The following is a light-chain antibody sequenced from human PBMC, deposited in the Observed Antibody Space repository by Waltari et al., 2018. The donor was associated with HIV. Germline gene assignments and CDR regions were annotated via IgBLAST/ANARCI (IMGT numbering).Light chain of an antibody. J-gene: IGKJ1*01. CDR3: QQYYITPPT. Sequence: DVVMTQSPDALKGSLGERVTINCKSSQSVFSTSNKKSYLAWYQQRTGQTTNLPVYWATTRVSGVPARFSGSGSGTDFTLTINNLQAEDAAIYYCQQYYITPPTFGQGTKVEI. CDR2: WAT. CDR1: QSVFSTSNKKSY. V-gene: IGKV4-1*01.